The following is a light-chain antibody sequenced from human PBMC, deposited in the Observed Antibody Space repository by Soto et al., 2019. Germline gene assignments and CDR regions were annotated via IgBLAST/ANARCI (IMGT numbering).Light chain of an antibody. V-gene: IGKV3-11*01. CDR2: DAS. CDR3: QQSGNWPVT. Sequence: EIVLTQSPATLSLSPGERATLSCRASQSVSSYFAWYQQKPGQAPRLLIYDASNRATGIPARFSGSGSGTDFTLTISSLEPDDFAVYYCQQSGNWPVTFGQGTRVDIK. J-gene: IGKJ1*01. CDR1: QSVSSY.